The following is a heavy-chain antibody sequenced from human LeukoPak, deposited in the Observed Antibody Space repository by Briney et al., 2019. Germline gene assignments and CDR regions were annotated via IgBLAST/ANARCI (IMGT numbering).Heavy chain of an antibody. V-gene: IGHV4-59*01. CDR3: ARVGSGSCYNLDY. CDR1: GGSISNYY. J-gene: IGHJ4*02. Sequence: PSETLSPTCTVSGGSISNYYWSWIRQPPGKGLEWIAYIYYGGSTKYNPSLKSRVSISIDTSENQFSLRLSSVTAADTAVYYCARVGSGSCYNLDYWGQGTLVTVSS. D-gene: IGHD3-10*01. CDR2: IYYGGST.